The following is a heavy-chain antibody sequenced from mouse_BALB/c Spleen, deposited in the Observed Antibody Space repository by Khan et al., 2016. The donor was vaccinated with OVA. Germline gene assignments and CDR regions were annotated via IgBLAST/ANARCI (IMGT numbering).Heavy chain of an antibody. D-gene: IGHD1-1*01. CDR2: ISPNSDGS. CDR1: GYTFTSYV. CDR3: LRSLFYYGSAYEGFAY. J-gene: IGHJ3*01. V-gene: IGHV1S136*01. Sequence: EVQLKQSGPELVKPGASVKMSCKASGYTFTSYVMHWVKQKPRQGLEWIGYISPNSDGSKYNEKFRGKATLTSDKSSSTAYMELSSLTSEDYADYYCLRSLFYYGSAYEGFAYWGQGTLVTVSA.